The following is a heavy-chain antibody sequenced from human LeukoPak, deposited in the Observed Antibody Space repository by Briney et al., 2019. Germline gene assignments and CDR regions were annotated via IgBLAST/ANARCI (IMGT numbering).Heavy chain of an antibody. V-gene: IGHV3-74*01. D-gene: IGHD3-22*01. J-gene: IGHJ4*02. CDR2: INSDGSST. CDR3: ARGRFDYYDSSGALGDY. Sequence: PGGSLRLSCAASGFTFSSYWMHWVRQAPGKGLVWVSRINSDGSSTSYADSVKGRFTISRDNAKNTLYLQMNSLRAEDTAVYYCARGRFDYYDSSGALGDYWGQGTLVTVSS. CDR1: GFTFSSYW.